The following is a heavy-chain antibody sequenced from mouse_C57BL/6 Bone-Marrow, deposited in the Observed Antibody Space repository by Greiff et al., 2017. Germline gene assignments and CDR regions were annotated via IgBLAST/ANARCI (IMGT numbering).Heavy chain of an antibody. V-gene: IGHV1-66*01. CDR3: ARSPFITTVVATNYFDY. Sequence: VQLQQSGPELVKPGASVKISCKASGYSFTSYYIHWVKQRPGQGLEWIGWIYPGSGNTKYNEKFKGKATLTADTSSSTAYMQLSSLTSEDSAVYYCARSPFITTVVATNYFDYWGQGTTLTVSS. J-gene: IGHJ2*01. CDR2: IYPGSGNT. CDR1: GYSFTSYY. D-gene: IGHD1-1*01.